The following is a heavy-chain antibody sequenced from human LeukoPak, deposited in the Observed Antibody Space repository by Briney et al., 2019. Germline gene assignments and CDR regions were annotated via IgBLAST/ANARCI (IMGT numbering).Heavy chain of an antibody. J-gene: IGHJ4*02. CDR1: GGSISSSSYY. V-gene: IGHV4-39*01. CDR2: IYYSGST. D-gene: IGHD3-22*01. Sequence: PSETLSLTCTVSGGSISSSSYYWGWIRQPPGKGLEWIGSIYYSGSTYYNPSLKSRVTISVDTSKNQFSLKLSSVTAADTAVYYCARRESGYRIDYWGQGTLVTVPS. CDR3: ARRESGYRIDY.